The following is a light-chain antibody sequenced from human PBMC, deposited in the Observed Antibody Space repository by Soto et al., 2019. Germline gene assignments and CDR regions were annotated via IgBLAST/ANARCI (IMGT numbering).Light chain of an antibody. CDR3: QQYNSYWT. CDR1: HSISTW. CDR2: KAS. Sequence: DIQMTQSPSTLSASVGDRVTITCRASHSISTWLAWYQQKPGKAPKILIYKASTLQSGVPSRFSGSGSGTEFTLTITSLQPDDFATYYCQQYNSYWTFGQGTKVDI. V-gene: IGKV1-5*03. J-gene: IGKJ1*01.